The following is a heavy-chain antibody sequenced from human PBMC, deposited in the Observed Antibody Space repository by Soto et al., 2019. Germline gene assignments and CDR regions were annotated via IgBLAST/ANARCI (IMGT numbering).Heavy chain of an antibody. V-gene: IGHV3-30*18. J-gene: IGHJ2*01. D-gene: IGHD6-19*01. CDR3: AKEGYSSGWSVSRYFDL. CDR1: GFTFSSYG. Sequence: QVQLVESGGGVVQPGRSLRLSCAASGFTFSSYGMHWVRQAPGKGLEWVQVISYDGSNKYYADSVKGRFTISRDNSKNTLYLQMNSLRAEDTAVYYCAKEGYSSGWSVSRYFDLWGRGTLVTVSS. CDR2: ISYDGSNK.